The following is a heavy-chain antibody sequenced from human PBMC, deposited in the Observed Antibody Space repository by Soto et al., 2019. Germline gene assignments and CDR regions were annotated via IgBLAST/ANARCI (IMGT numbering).Heavy chain of an antibody. CDR1: GFTFSSYA. Sequence: GGSLRLSCAASGFTFSSYAMSWVRQAPGKGLEWVSTISAGGGSTYYIDSVKGRFTVSRDNSKNMLYMQMNSLRAEDTAVYYCAKRPLSIITFDYWGLGTLVTVSS. CDR3: AKRPLSIITFDY. CDR2: ISAGGGST. J-gene: IGHJ4*02. D-gene: IGHD3-22*01. V-gene: IGHV3-23*01.